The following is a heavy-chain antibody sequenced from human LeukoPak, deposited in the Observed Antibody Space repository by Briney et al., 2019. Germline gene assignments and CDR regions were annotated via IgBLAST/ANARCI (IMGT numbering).Heavy chain of an antibody. CDR1: GFTFSSYS. CDR3: AKGGSTSRVTTSRVVFGYYYYLDV. D-gene: IGHD4-17*01. V-gene: IGHV3-23*01. J-gene: IGHJ6*03. Sequence: PGGSLRLSCAASGFTFSSYSMNWVRQAPGKGLEWVSSLSGSGGTTYHADSVKGRFSISRDNSKNTLYLQLNSLRAEDTAVYYCAKGGSTSRVTTSRVVFGYYYYLDVWGKGTPVTVSS. CDR2: LSGSGGTT.